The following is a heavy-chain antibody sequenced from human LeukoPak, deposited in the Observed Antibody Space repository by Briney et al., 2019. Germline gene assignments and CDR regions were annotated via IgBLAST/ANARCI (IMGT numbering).Heavy chain of an antibody. V-gene: IGHV4-59*08. CDR2: IYHSGST. J-gene: IGHJ2*01. D-gene: IGHD5-12*01. CDR3: ASPRPSLVADDFGRSFDL. Sequence: SETLSLTCTVSGGSISSYYWSWIRQPPGKGLEWIGSIYHSGSTYYNPSLKSRVTISVDTSKNQFSLKLSSVTAADTAVYYCASPRPSLVADDFGRSFDLWGRGTLVTVSS. CDR1: GGSISSYY.